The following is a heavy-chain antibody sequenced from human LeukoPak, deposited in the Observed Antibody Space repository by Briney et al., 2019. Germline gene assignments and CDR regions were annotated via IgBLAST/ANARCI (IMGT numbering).Heavy chain of an antibody. CDR2: IYTSGST. Sequence: PSETLSLTCTVSGGSISSYYWSWIRQPAGKGLEWIGRIYTSGSTNYNPSLKSRVTMSVDTSKNQFSLKLSSVTAADTAVYYCASSTVTTYYYYYYYMDVWGKGTTVTVSS. V-gene: IGHV4-4*07. CDR1: GGSISSYY. D-gene: IGHD4-11*01. CDR3: ASSTVTTYYYYYYYMDV. J-gene: IGHJ6*03.